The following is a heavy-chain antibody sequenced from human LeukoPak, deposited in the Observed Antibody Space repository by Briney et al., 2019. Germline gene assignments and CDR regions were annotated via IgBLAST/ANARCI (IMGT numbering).Heavy chain of an antibody. J-gene: IGHJ4*02. CDR2: ISTTSSAI. Sequence: GGSLRLSCAASDFAFSGYSMNWVRQAPGRGPELLSLISTTSSAIYYADSVKGRFTISRDNAKNSLYLQMSSLRVEDTAVYYCARGVGATHFDLWGQGTLVTVST. CDR1: DFAFSGYS. D-gene: IGHD1-26*01. CDR3: ARGVGATHFDL. V-gene: IGHV3-21*06.